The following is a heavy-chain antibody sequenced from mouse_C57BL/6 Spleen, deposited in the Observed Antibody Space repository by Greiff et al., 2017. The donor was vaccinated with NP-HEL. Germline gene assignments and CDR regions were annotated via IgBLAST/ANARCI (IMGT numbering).Heavy chain of an antibody. Sequence: EVQLQESGAELVRPGASVKLSCTASGFNIKDDYMHWVKQRPEQGLEWIGWIDPENGDTEYASKFQGKATITADTSSNTAYLQLSSLTSEDTAVYYCTTYDDDEDYAMDYWGQGTSVTVSS. J-gene: IGHJ4*01. V-gene: IGHV14-4*01. CDR3: TTYDDDEDYAMDY. CDR1: GFNIKDDY. D-gene: IGHD2-4*01. CDR2: IDPENGDT.